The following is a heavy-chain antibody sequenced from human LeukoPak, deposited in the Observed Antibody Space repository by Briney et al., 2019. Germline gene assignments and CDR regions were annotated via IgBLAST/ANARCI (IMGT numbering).Heavy chain of an antibody. J-gene: IGHJ5*02. Sequence: GASVKVSCKASGYTFTSYGISWVRQAPGQGLEWMGWISAYNGNTNYAQKLQGRVTMTTDTSTSTAYMELRSLRSDDTAVYYCARDLFWYSSSGTNWFDPWGQGTLVTVSS. CDR3: ARDLFWYSSSGTNWFDP. CDR2: ISAYNGNT. D-gene: IGHD6-6*01. CDR1: GYTFTSYG. V-gene: IGHV1-18*01.